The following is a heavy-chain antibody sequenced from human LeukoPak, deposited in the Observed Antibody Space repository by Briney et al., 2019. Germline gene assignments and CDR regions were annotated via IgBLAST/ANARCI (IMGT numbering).Heavy chain of an antibody. CDR2: IYYSGST. J-gene: IGHJ4*02. Sequence: SETLSLTCTVSGGSISSGDYYWGWIRQPPGKGLEWIGYIYYSGSTYYNPSLKSRVTISVDTPKNQFSLKLSSVTAADTAVYYCARARREMATLIFDYWGQGTLVTVSS. V-gene: IGHV4-30-4*01. CDR1: GGSISSGDYY. CDR3: ARARREMATLIFDY. D-gene: IGHD5-24*01.